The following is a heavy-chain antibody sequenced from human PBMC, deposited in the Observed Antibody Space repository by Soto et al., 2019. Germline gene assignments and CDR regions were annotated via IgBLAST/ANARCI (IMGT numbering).Heavy chain of an antibody. Sequence: PSETLSLTCTVSGGSISSGDYYWSWIRQPPGKGLEWIGYIYYSGSTYYNPSLKSRVTISVDTSKNQFSLKLSSVTAADTAVYYCARDPAGYCGGDCQLDAFDIWGQGTMVTVSS. V-gene: IGHV4-30-4*01. CDR3: ARDPAGYCGGDCQLDAFDI. CDR2: IYYSGST. J-gene: IGHJ3*02. D-gene: IGHD2-21*02. CDR1: GGSISSGDYY.